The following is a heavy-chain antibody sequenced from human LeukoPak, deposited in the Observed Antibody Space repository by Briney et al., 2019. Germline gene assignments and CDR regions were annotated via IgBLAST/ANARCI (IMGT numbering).Heavy chain of an antibody. CDR3: ARLKTTRWYFDL. J-gene: IGHJ2*01. CDR1: GGSISRYY. D-gene: IGHD4-17*01. V-gene: IGHV4-59*08. CDR2: IYYSGST. Sequence: SETLSLTCTVSGGSISRYYWSWIRQPPGKGLEWIGYIYYSGSTNYNPSLKSRVTISVDTSKNQFSLRLSSVTAADTAVYYCARLKTTRWYFDLWGRGTLVTVSS.